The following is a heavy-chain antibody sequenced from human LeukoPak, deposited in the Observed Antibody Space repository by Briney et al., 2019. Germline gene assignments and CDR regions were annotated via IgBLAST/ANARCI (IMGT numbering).Heavy chain of an antibody. CDR3: ADARGSTIFYH. D-gene: IGHD5-24*01. J-gene: IGHJ4*02. CDR2: IKEDGSET. Sequence: PGGSLRLSCAASGFTFSRYWMSWVRQAPEKGLEWVANIKEDGSETYYVDSVKGRFTISRGNAKNSLYLQMKSLRAEDTALYYCADARGSTIFYHWGQGTLVTVSS. CDR1: GFTFSRYW. V-gene: IGHV3-7*03.